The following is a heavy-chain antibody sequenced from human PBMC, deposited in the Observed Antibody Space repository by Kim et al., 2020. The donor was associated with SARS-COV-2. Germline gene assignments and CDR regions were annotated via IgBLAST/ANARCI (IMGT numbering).Heavy chain of an antibody. CDR1: GFTFSSYA. D-gene: IGHD5-18*01. V-gene: IGHV3-30*04. Sequence: GGSLRLSCAASGFTFSSYAMHWVRQAPGKGLEWVAVISYDGSNKYYADSVKGRFTISRDNSKNTLYLQMNSLRAEDTAVYYCARDLREHLWLRDYYGMDV. CDR3: ARDLREHLWLRDYYGMDV. J-gene: IGHJ6*01. CDR2: ISYDGSNK.